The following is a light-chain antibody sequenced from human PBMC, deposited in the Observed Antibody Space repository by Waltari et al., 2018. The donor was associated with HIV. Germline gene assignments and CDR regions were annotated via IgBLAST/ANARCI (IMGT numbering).Light chain of an antibody. Sequence: SYELTQAPSVSVSPGQPAKITCSGDALSKLYVYWYQQKPGQAPLMMIFKDSERPSEIPARFSASSSGATSILTISGVQAEDEADYYCQSGHNSESIFGGGTKLTVL. CDR2: KDS. J-gene: IGLJ2*01. V-gene: IGLV3-25*03. CDR3: QSGHNSESI. CDR1: ALSKLY.